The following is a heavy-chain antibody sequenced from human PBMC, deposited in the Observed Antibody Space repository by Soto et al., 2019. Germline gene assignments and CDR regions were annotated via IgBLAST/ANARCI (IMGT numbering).Heavy chain of an antibody. CDR2: FDPEDGET. CDR1: GYTLTELS. CDR3: ATSCSRASSGTDRYWFYA. D-gene: IGHD6-13*01. Sequence: ASVKVSCKVSGYTLTELSMHWVRQAPGKGLEWMGGFDPEDGETIYAQKFQGRVTMTEDTSTNTAYMELSSLRSEDTAVYYCATSCSRASSGTDRYWFYAWGQGTLVTVSS. V-gene: IGHV1-24*01. J-gene: IGHJ5*02.